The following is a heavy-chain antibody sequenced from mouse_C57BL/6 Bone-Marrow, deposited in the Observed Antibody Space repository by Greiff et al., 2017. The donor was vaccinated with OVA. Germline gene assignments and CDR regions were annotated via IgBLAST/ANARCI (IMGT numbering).Heavy chain of an antibody. V-gene: IGHV14-3*01. Sequence: VQLQQSVAELVRPGASVKLSCTASGFTIKNTYMHWVKQRPEQGLEWIGRIDPANGNTKYAPKFQGKATITADTSSNTAYLQLSSLTSEDTAIYYCAGYGSRGMDYWGQGTSVTVSS. CDR1: GFTIKNTY. J-gene: IGHJ4*01. CDR3: AGYGSRGMDY. D-gene: IGHD1-1*01. CDR2: IDPANGNT.